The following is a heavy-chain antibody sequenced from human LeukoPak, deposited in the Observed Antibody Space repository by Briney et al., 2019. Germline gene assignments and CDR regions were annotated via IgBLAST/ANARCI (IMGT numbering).Heavy chain of an antibody. Sequence: SETLSLTCAVSGYSISSGYYWGWIRQPPGKGLEWIGSIYHSGSTYYNPSLKSRVTISVDTSKNQFSLKLSSVTAADTAVYYCARAIYDSSGYYGKNWGQGTLVTVSS. CDR1: GYSISSGYY. CDR2: IYHSGST. J-gene: IGHJ4*02. D-gene: IGHD3-22*01. V-gene: IGHV4-38-2*01. CDR3: ARAIYDSSGYYGKN.